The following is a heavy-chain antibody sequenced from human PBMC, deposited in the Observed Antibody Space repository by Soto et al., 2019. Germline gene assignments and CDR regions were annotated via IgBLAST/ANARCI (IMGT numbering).Heavy chain of an antibody. CDR1: GFTFSTYG. V-gene: IGHV3-23*01. CDR3: ARGSQPPNC. D-gene: IGHD2-2*01. CDR2: ISNSGGGT. J-gene: IGHJ4*02. Sequence: GGSLRLSCAASGFTFSTYGMTWVRQAPGKGLEWVSVISNSGGGTYHADSVKGRFTISRDNSKNTLYLQMNSLRAEDTAVYYCARGSQPPNCWGQGTLVTVSS.